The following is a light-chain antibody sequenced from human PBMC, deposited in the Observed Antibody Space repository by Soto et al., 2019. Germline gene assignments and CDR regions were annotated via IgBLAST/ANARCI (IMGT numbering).Light chain of an antibody. J-gene: IGKJ4*01. CDR3: QQYDSSFT. CDR2: GAS. CDR1: QHVTTTY. V-gene: IGKV3-20*01. Sequence: IVLTQSPATLSLSPGERATLSCTASQHVTTTYIAWYQQKFGQAPRLLSYGASTRATGPPDRFTGGGFGTDFTPTNRGVEPEDFAVYYCQQYDSSFTFGGGPKVEMK.